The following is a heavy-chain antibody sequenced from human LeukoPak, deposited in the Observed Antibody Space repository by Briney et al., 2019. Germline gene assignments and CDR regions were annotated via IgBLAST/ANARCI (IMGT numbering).Heavy chain of an antibody. D-gene: IGHD5-12*01. CDR2: IYTSGGT. CDR1: GGSISSGSYY. J-gene: IGHJ4*02. V-gene: IGHV4-61*02. Sequence: SETLSLTCTVSGGSISSGSYYWSWIRQPAGKGLEWIGRIYTSGGTNYNPSLKSRVTISVDTSKNQFSLKLSSVTAADTAVYYCARSGRGYSGYDFFDYWGQGTLVTVSS. CDR3: ARSGRGYSGYDFFDY.